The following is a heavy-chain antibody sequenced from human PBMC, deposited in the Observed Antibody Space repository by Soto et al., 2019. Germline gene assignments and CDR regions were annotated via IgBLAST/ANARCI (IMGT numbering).Heavy chain of an antibody. Sequence: ASVKVSCKASGGTFSSYTISWVRQAPGQGLEWMGRIIPILGIANYAQKFQGRVTITADKSTSTAYMELSSLRSEDTAVYYCAREGTRDCSSTSCYAGFDYWGQGTLVTVSS. D-gene: IGHD2-2*01. J-gene: IGHJ4*02. CDR3: AREGTRDCSSTSCYAGFDY. CDR1: GGTFSSYT. V-gene: IGHV1-69*04. CDR2: IIPILGIA.